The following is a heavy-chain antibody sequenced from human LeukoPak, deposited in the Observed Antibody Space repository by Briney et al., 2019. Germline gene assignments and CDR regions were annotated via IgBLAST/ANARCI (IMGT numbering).Heavy chain of an antibody. V-gene: IGHV4-34*01. Sequence: PSETLSLTCAVYGGSFSGYYWSWIRQPPGKGLEWIGEINHSGSTNYNPSLKGRVTISVDTSKNQFSLKLSSVTATDTAVYYCARGSDGSGYYRSRPFDYWGQGTLVTVSS. CDR2: INHSGST. CDR1: GGSFSGYY. D-gene: IGHD3-22*01. CDR3: ARGSDGSGYYRSRPFDY. J-gene: IGHJ4*02.